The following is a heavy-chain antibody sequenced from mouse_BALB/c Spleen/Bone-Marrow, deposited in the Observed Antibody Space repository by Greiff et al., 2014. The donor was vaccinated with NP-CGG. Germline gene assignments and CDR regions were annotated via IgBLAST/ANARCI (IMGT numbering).Heavy chain of an antibody. D-gene: IGHD2-14*01. CDR1: GYSFTGYN. V-gene: IGHV1-39*01. CDR3: AISIEYRPLDY. Sequence: VQLQQSGPELEKPGASVKISYKASGYSFTGYNMNWVKQNNGKSLEWIGNIDPSYGGISYNQKFKGKATLTVDKSSNTAYMQLKSLTSEDSAVYYCAISIEYRPLDYWGQGTLVTVSA. J-gene: IGHJ3*01. CDR2: IDPSYGGI.